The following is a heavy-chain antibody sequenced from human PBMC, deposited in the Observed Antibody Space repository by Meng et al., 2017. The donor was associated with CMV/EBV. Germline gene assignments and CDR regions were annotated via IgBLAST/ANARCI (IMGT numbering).Heavy chain of an antibody. V-gene: IGHV3-30-3*01. CDR2: ISYDGSNK. J-gene: IGHJ3*02. CDR1: GFTFSSYA. D-gene: IGHD2-15*01. Sequence: GESLKISCAASGFTFSSYAMHWVRQAPGKGLEWVAVISYDGSNKYYADSVKGRFTISRDNSKNTLYLQMNSLRAEDTAVYYCCAVGAFDIRGQGTMVTVSS. CDR3: CAVGAFDI.